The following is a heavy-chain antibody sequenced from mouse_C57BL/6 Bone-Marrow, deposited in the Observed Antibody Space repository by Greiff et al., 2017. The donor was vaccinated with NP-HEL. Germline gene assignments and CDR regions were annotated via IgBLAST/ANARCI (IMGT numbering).Heavy chain of an antibody. CDR2: IDPETGGT. D-gene: IGHD2-5*01. Sequence: LQESGAELVRPGASVTLSCKASGYTFTDYEMHWVKQTPVHGLEWIGAIDPETGGTAYNQKFKGKAILTADKSSSTAYMELRSLTSEDSAVYYCIYYSNYGGYAMDYWGQGTSVTVSS. J-gene: IGHJ4*01. CDR3: IYYSNYGGYAMDY. CDR1: GYTFTDYE. V-gene: IGHV1-15*01.